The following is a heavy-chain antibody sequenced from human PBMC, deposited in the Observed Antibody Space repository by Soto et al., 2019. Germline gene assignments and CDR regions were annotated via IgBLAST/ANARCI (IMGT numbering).Heavy chain of an antibody. D-gene: IGHD2-2*01. V-gene: IGHV3-7*03. J-gene: IGHJ4*02. CDR2: IKFDGSEK. CDR1: GFTFSDYW. CDR3: VKDGGYCSSSTCYAPRNHYFDS. Sequence: GGSLRLSCEASGFTFSDYWMSWVRQAPGKGPEWVANIKFDGSEKQYVDSVRGRFTISRDNSRSSLSLQMNSLRAGDTAVYYCVKDGGYCSSSTCYAPRNHYFDSWGQGTMVTVYS.